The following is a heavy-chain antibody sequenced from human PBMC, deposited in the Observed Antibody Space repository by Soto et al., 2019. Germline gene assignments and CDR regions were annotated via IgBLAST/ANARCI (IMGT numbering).Heavy chain of an antibody. D-gene: IGHD2-21*01. Sequence: HPGGALRVSCVAPGFTFSSNVMSWVRQSPGKGLEYVSAITGSGGDTYHADSVKGRFTISRDNSKSTLHLQMNSLRADDTAVYYCVKRNCGNCPWSSWGQGTLVNVSS. CDR1: GFTFSSNV. V-gene: IGHV3-23*01. J-gene: IGHJ4*02. CDR3: VKRNCGNCPWSS. CDR2: ITGSGGDT.